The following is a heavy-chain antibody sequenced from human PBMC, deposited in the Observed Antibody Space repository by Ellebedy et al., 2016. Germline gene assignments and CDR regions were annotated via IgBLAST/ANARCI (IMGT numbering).Heavy chain of an antibody. V-gene: IGHV2-5*01. J-gene: IGHJ4*02. CDR1: GFSLSSTGAS. CDR3: ASLTQGYYFDY. CDR2: IYWNDDK. Sequence: SGPTLVXPTQTLTLTCSFSGFSLSSTGASVGWIRQPPGKALEWLALIYWNDDKHFSPSVKTRLTITKDISRYQVVLTMSNMDPVDTATYYCASLTQGYYFDYWGQGTLVIVSS.